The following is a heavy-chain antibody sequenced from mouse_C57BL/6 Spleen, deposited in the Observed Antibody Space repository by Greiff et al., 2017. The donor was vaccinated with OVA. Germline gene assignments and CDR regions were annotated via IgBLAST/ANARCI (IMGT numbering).Heavy chain of an antibody. V-gene: IGHV10-1*01. Sequence: EPGGGLVQPKGSLKLSCAASGFSFNTYAMNWVRQAPGKGLEWVARIRSKSNNYATYYADSVKDRFTISRDDSESMLYLQMNNLKTEDTAMYYCVSSYDGYYHYYAMDYWGQGTSVTVSS. CDR3: VSSYDGYYHYYAMDY. D-gene: IGHD2-3*01. CDR2: IRSKSNNYAT. J-gene: IGHJ4*01. CDR1: GFSFNTYA.